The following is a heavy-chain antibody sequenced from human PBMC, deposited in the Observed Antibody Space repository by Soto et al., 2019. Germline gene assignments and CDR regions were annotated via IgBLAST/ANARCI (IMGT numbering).Heavy chain of an antibody. CDR3: VLQSGGWLLSFDS. V-gene: IGHV2-5*02. CDR2: IYWGDDQ. J-gene: IGHJ4*02. Sequence: QITFKESGPALVKPTQTLTLTCTFSGLSLRSHGVGVGWSRQPPGKALEWLALIYWGDDQRYNPSLRSRLSITRDTSKNQVVLTMTDMDPMDTATYYCVLQSGGWLLSFDSWGQGTLVTVSS. CDR1: GLSLRSHGVG. D-gene: IGHD2-15*01.